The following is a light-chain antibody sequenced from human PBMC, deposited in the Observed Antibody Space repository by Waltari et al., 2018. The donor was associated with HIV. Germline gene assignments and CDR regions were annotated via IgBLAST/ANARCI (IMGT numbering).Light chain of an antibody. Sequence: SALTQPRSVSGSPGQSVTISCTGTSSDLGDYTYVSWYQQHPGKAPKLLIFDITKRPSGVPDRFSGSKSGNTASLTISGLHLEDEANYYCCSYAGTYTWVFGGGTTLTVL. CDR3: CSYAGTYTWV. J-gene: IGLJ3*02. CDR1: SSDLGDYTY. CDR2: DIT. V-gene: IGLV2-11*01.